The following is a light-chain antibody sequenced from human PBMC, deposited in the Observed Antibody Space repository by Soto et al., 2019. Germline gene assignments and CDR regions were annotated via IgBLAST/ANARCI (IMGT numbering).Light chain of an antibody. Sequence: DTQMTQSPSSVSASVGGRLTSSCRASQGISGWLAWYQQKPGKAPNLLIYDASTLRNGVPSMFSGSGSGTYFTLTISNLQPEEFATYYCQQVNNYPLAVGQGTKVDI. V-gene: IGKV1-12*01. CDR2: DAS. J-gene: IGKJ1*01. CDR1: QGISGW. CDR3: QQVNNYPLA.